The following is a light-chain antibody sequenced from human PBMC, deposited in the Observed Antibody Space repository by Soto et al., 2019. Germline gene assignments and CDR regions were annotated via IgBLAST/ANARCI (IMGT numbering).Light chain of an antibody. CDR2: RAS. V-gene: IGKV3-20*01. J-gene: IGKJ1*01. Sequence: EIVLAQSPGTLSLSLGERATLSCRASQSVPGNYLAWLQQRPGQAPRLLIHRASTRATGIPDRFSGSGSGTDFTITISRLEPEDFAVYYCQQYTSPPWTLGQGTKVETK. CDR3: QQYTSPPWT. CDR1: QSVPGNY.